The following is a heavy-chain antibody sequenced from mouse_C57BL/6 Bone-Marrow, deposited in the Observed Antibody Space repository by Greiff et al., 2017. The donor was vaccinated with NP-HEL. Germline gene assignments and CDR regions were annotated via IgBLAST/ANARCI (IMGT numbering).Heavy chain of an antibody. CDR2: ISSGSSTI. J-gene: IGHJ3*01. Sequence: VQLKQSGGGLVKPGGSLKLSCAASGFTFSDYGMHWVRQAPEKGLEWVAYISSGSSTIYYADTVKGLVTISRDNAKNTLFLQMTSLRSEDTAMYYCAKGYRFAYWGQGTLVTVSA. D-gene: IGHD2-14*01. CDR3: AKGYRFAY. V-gene: IGHV5-17*01. CDR1: GFTFSDYG.